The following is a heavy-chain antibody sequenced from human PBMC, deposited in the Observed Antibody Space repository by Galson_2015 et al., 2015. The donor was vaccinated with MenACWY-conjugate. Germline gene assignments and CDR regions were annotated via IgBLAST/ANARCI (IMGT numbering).Heavy chain of an antibody. V-gene: IGHV3-30*02. D-gene: IGHD3-10*01. CDR2: TRHDGSKE. CDR3: AKPHTSTYYRTLPFFDS. Sequence: SLRLSCAASGFTFETFGVHWVRQAPGRGLEWVAFTRHDGSKEYYADSVKGRFTILKDNSKDTLSLLMDSLRAEDTAVYYCAKPHTSTYYRTLPFFDSWGQGTLVTVSS. CDR1: GFTFETFG. J-gene: IGHJ4*02.